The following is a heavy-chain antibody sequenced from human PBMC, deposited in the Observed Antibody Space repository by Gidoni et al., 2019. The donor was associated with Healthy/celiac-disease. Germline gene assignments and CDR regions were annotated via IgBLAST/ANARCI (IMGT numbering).Heavy chain of an antibody. V-gene: IGHV1-2*04. J-gene: IGHJ6*02. CDR3: ARDHGAAMVNYYYGMDV. Sequence: QVQLVQSGAEVKKPGASVTVSCKASGYTFPGYYMHWVRKAPGQGLEWRGWINPNSGGTNYAQKFQGWVTMTRDTSISTAYMELSRLRSDDTAVYYCARDHGAAMVNYYYGMDVWGQGTTVTVSS. D-gene: IGHD5-18*01. CDR1: GYTFPGYY. CDR2: INPNSGGT.